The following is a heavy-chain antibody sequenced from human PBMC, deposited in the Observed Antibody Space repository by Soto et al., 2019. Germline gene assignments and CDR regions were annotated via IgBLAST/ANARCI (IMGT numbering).Heavy chain of an antibody. CDR2: IHDSGST. Sequence: SETLSRTCAVYGGSFSGYYWGWVRQPPGKGLEWIGEIHDSGSTNNNPSLKSRVTISVDTSKNQFSLKVRSVTAADTAVYYCVRWMIGVAGDVFDIWGRGTMVIGS. D-gene: IGHD6-19*01. CDR3: VRWMIGVAGDVFDI. J-gene: IGHJ3*02. CDR1: GGSFSGYY. V-gene: IGHV4-34*01.